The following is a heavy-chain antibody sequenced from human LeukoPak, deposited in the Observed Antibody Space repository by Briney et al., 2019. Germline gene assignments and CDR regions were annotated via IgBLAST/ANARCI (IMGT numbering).Heavy chain of an antibody. CDR1: GFTFSSYG. J-gene: IGHJ4*02. Sequence: GGSLRLSCAASGFTFSSYGMHWVRQAPGKGLEWVAFIRYDGSNKYYADSVKGRFTISRDNSKNTLYLQMNSLRAEDTAVYYCAKGGYYDILTGPFDYWGQGTLVTVSS. V-gene: IGHV3-30*02. CDR3: AKGGYYDILTGPFDY. CDR2: IRYDGSNK. D-gene: IGHD3-9*01.